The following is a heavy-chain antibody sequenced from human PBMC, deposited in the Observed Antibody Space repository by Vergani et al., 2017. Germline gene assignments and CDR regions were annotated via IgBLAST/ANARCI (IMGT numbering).Heavy chain of an antibody. V-gene: IGHV3-30-3*01. Sequence: VQLLESGGGLVQPGGSLRLSCAASGFTFSSYAMHWVRQAPGKGLEWVAVISYDGSNKYYADSVKGRFTISRDNSKNTLYLQMNSLRAEDTAVYYCARDQLGISRPIKPPLGPDYWGQGTLVTVSS. CDR2: ISYDGSNK. CDR3: ARDQLGISRPIKPPLGPDY. D-gene: IGHD6-13*01. CDR1: GFTFSSYA. J-gene: IGHJ4*02.